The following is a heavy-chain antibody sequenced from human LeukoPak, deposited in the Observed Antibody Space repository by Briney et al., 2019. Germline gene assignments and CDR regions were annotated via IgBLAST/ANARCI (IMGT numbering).Heavy chain of an antibody. D-gene: IGHD5-24*01. CDR2: IKQGGSVI. CDR1: GFSFSTHW. V-gene: IGHV3-7*01. CDR3: AGDEGWTFDI. J-gene: IGHJ3*02. Sequence: GGSLRLSCAASGFSFSTHWMSWFRQAPGKGLEWVALIKQGGSVIHYVDSVKGRFTISRDNAKNSLSLQMNSLRADDTSVYYCAGDEGWTFDIWGQGTKVTASS.